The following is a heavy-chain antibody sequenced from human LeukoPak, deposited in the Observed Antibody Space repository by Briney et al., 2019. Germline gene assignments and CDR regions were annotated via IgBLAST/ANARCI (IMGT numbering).Heavy chain of an antibody. Sequence: GESLKISCEGSGYIFTSYWIGWVRQMPGKGLEWMGIIYPGDSDTRYSPSFQGQVTISADKSISTAYLQWSSLKASDTAMYYCARRLHRDAFDIWGQGTMVTVSS. J-gene: IGHJ3*02. CDR3: ARRLHRDAFDI. CDR2: IYPGDSDT. V-gene: IGHV5-51*01. CDR1: GYIFTSYW.